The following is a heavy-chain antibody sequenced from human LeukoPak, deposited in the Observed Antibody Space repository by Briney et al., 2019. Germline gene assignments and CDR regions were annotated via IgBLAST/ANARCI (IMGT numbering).Heavy chain of an antibody. CDR2: VKQDGSEK. Sequence: PGVSLRLSCAASGGSGFTFSTYWMSWVRQAPGKGLEWVADVKQDGSEKYYVDSVKGRFTISRDNAQNSLYLQMNSLRAEDTAVYYCAKHWSRGRDYWGQGTLVTVSS. J-gene: IGHJ4*02. V-gene: IGHV3-7*01. D-gene: IGHD3-16*01. CDR3: AKHWSRGRDY. CDR1: GGSGFTFSTYW.